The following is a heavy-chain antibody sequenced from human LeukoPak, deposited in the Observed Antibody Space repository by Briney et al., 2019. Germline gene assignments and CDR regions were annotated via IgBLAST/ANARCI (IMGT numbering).Heavy chain of an antibody. Sequence: SETLSLTCTVSGGSLSSSSYYWGWIRQPPGKGLEWIGCLYYSGSTYYNPSLKRRVTLSVDTSKNQFSLKLSSVTAADTAVYYCARGDSRFDYWGQGTLVTVSS. J-gene: IGHJ4*02. CDR3: ARGDSRFDY. D-gene: IGHD3-16*01. CDR1: GGSLSSSSYY. V-gene: IGHV4-39*01. CDR2: LYYSGST.